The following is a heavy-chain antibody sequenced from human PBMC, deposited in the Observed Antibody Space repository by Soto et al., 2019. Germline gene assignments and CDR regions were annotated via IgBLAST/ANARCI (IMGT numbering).Heavy chain of an antibody. D-gene: IGHD4-17*01. J-gene: IGHJ3*02. CDR1: GGSISSYY. Sequence: SETLSLTCTVSGGSISSYYWSWIRQPPGKGLEWIGYIYYSGSTNYNPSLKSRVTISVDTSKNQFSLKLSFVTAADTAVYYCARDNDYGDYVAFDIWGQGTMVTVSS. V-gene: IGHV4-59*01. CDR2: IYYSGST. CDR3: ARDNDYGDYVAFDI.